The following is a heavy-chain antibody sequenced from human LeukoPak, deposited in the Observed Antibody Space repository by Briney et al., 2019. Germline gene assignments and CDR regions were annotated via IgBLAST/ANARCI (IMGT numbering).Heavy chain of an antibody. CDR1: GYTFTSYA. CDR2: ISAGNGNT. V-gene: IGHV1-3*01. D-gene: IGHD5-24*01. Sequence: ASVKVSCKASGYTFTSYAIHWVRQAPGQRLEWMGWISAGNGNTKYSQNFQGRVTFISNTSATTAFMELSSLRSEDAAVYYCARDPTPVEMATGFDPWGQGTLVTVSS. J-gene: IGHJ5*02. CDR3: ARDPTPVEMATGFDP.